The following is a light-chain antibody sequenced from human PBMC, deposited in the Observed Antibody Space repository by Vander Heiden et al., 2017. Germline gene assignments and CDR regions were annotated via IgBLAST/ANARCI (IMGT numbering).Light chain of an antibody. CDR2: AAS. J-gene: IGKJ4*01. CDR3: QQSYSTPHT. V-gene: IGKV1-39*01. CDR1: QSISSY. Sequence: IQMTQSPSSLSASVGDRVTITCRASQSISSYLNWYQQKPGKAPNLLIYAASSLQSGVPSRFSGSGSGTDFTLTISSLQPEDFATYYCQQSYSTPHTFGGGTKVEI.